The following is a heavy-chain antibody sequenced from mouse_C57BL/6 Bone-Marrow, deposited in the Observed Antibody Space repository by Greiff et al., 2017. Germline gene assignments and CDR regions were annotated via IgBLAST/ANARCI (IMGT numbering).Heavy chain of an antibody. J-gene: IGHJ4*01. D-gene: IGHD2-4*01. V-gene: IGHV1-82*01. CDR3: ARGWLDDDDAMDY. CDR1: GYAFSSSW. CDR2: IYPGDGDT. Sequence: QVQLQQSGPELVKPGASVKISCKASGYAFSSSWMNWVKQRPGKGLEWIGRIYPGDGDTTYNGKFKGKATLTADKSSSTAYMQLSSLTSEDSAVYFCARGWLDDDDAMDYWGQGTSVTVSS.